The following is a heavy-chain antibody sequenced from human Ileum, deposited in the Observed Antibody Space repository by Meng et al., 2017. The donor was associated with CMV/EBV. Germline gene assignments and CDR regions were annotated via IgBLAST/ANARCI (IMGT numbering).Heavy chain of an antibody. J-gene: IGHJ4*02. V-gene: IGHV4-4*07. D-gene: IGHD3-10*01. Sequence: QAQLQDSGPRLVKPSETLSLTCTVSGDSIKNYYWTWLRQPAGKGLEWLGRIHYSGGNDDNPSLKSRVTLSIDTSKNQLSLKIYSVTAADTAVYYCARAGARGVPVDLWGQGTLVTVSS. CDR1: GDSIKNYY. CDR2: IHYSGGN. CDR3: ARAGARGVPVDL.